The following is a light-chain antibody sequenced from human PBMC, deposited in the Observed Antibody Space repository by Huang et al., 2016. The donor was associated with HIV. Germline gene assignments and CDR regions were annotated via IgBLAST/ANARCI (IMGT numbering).Light chain of an antibody. CDR2: DAS. V-gene: IGKV3-15*01. CDR3: QYYNNWAIMYT. J-gene: IGKJ2*01. CDR1: QSVRIN. Sequence: EIVMTHSPATLSVSPGERVTLSCRASQSVRINLSWYQQKAGQATRLLIYDASRRATEKPARFSGSGCGTEFTLTISSVQSEDFEVYYCQYYNNWAIMYTFGQGTKLEV.